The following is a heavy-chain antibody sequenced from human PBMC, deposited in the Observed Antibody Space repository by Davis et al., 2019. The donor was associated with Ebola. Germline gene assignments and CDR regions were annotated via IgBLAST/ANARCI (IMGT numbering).Heavy chain of an antibody. D-gene: IGHD6-6*01. CDR2: IDPRSGNT. V-gene: IGHV1-46*01. J-gene: IGHJ4*02. Sequence: AASVKVSCKASGYTFTSYAMHWVRQAPGQGLEWMGIIDPRSGNTNYAQKFQGRVTMTRDTSTNTVDMELSSLTSDDTAVYYCARRGSSSNHCDYWGQGTLVTVSS. CDR1: GYTFTSYA. CDR3: ARRGSSSNHCDY.